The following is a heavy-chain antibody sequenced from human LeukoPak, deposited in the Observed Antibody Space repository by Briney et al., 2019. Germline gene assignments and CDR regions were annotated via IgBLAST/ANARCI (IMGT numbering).Heavy chain of an antibody. CDR2: INPNSGGT. Sequence: GASVKVCCKASGYTFTGYYMHWVRQAPGQGLEWMGWINPNSGGTNCAQKFQGRVTMTRDTSISTAYMELSRLRSDDTAVYYCARVVRVVVPAAIPYDYWGQGTLVTVSS. CDR3: ARVVRVVVPAAIPYDY. CDR1: GYTFTGYY. V-gene: IGHV1-2*02. D-gene: IGHD2-2*01. J-gene: IGHJ4*02.